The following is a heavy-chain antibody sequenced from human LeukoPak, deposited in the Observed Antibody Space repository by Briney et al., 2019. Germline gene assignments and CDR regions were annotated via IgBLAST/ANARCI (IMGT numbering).Heavy chain of an antibody. V-gene: IGHV3-53*01. J-gene: IGHJ4*02. CDR3: AGGRDIVVVPAAFDY. Sequence: GGSLRLSCAASGFTVSSNYMSWVRQAPGKGLEWVSVIYSGGSTYYADSVKGRFTISRDNSKNTLYLQMNSLRAEDTAVYYCAGGRDIVVVPAAFDYWGQGTLVTVSS. CDR2: IYSGGST. CDR1: GFTVSSNY. D-gene: IGHD2-2*01.